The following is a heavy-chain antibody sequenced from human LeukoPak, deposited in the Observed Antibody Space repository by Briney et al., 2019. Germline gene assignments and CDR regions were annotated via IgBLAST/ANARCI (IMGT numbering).Heavy chain of an antibody. D-gene: IGHD2-21*01. CDR3: ATGPYSAFEM. J-gene: IGHJ3*02. CDR1: GFTFTDFW. V-gene: IGHV3-74*01. CDR2: VKGDEIST. Sequence: GGSLRLLCAASGFTFTDFWVHWVRRAPGGGVVGVSRVKGDEISTLYADSVKGRFTISRDTAKNTLYLQMNSLRADDTALYYCATGPYSAFEMWGQGTMVTVSS.